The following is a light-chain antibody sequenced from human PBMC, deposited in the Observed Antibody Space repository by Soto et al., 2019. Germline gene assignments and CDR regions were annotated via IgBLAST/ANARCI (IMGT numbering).Light chain of an antibody. CDR2: GAS. J-gene: IGKJ1*01. CDR3: QQYNNWPRT. V-gene: IGKV3-15*01. CDR1: QSVSSN. Sequence: EIVMTHSPATLSVSPGERATLSCRASQSVSSNLAWYQQKPGQAPSLLIYGASTRATGIPARFSGSGSGTDFTLTISSLQSEDFAVYYCQQYNNWPRTFGQGTKVDNK.